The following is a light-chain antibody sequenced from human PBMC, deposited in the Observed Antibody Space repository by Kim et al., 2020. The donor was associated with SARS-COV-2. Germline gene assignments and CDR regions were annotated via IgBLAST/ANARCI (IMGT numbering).Light chain of an antibody. CDR2: LVS. Sequence: DIVMTQSPLSLPVSPGEPASISCRSSQSLLQSNGFHFLHWYLQKPGLSPQLLISLVSNRAPGVPDRFSGSGSGTDFTLEISRVEAEDGGIYYCMQDLQIPSTFGQGTKLEI. CDR3: MQDLQIPST. CDR1: QSLLQSNGFHF. J-gene: IGKJ2*01. V-gene: IGKV2-28*01.